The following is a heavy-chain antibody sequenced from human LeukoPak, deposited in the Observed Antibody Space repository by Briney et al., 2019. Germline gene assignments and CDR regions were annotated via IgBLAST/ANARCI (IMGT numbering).Heavy chain of an antibody. CDR1: GFTFSSYG. Sequence: GGSLRLSCAASGFTFSSYGMSWVRQAPGKGLEWVSAISATGGTTYYADSVKGRFTISRDNSKNTLYLQMNSLRAEDTAVYYCAGDSSGYYCPFDYWGQGTLVTVSS. D-gene: IGHD3-22*01. CDR3: AGDSSGYYCPFDY. J-gene: IGHJ4*02. V-gene: IGHV3-23*01. CDR2: ISATGGTT.